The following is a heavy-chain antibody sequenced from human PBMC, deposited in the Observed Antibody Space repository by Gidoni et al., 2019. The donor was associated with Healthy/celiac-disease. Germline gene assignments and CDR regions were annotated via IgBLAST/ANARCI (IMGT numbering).Heavy chain of an antibody. D-gene: IGHD2-15*01. Sequence: QVQLVQSGAEVKKPGSSVKVSCQASGGSFRSSAISWVRQAPGQGLEWMGGIIPILGKANYAQKFQGRVTITADESTSTAYMELSSLRSEDTAVYYCARGIGERWYPRGDYYYGMDVWGQGTTVTVSS. CDR2: IIPILGKA. CDR1: GGSFRSSA. V-gene: IGHV1-69*01. J-gene: IGHJ6*02. CDR3: ARGIGERWYPRGDYYYGMDV.